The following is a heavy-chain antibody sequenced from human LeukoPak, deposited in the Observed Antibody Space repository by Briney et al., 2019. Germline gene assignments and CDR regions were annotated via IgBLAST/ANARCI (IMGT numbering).Heavy chain of an antibody. Sequence: GGSLRLSCAASGFTFSDYYMSWIRQAPGKGLEWVSYISSSGSTIYYADSVKGRFTISRDNAKNSLYLQMNSLRAEDTAVYYCATWFSSSTSFDYWGQGTLVTVSS. CDR2: ISSSGSTI. CDR1: GFTFSDYY. J-gene: IGHJ4*02. CDR3: ATWFSSSTSFDY. V-gene: IGHV3-11*01. D-gene: IGHD6-13*01.